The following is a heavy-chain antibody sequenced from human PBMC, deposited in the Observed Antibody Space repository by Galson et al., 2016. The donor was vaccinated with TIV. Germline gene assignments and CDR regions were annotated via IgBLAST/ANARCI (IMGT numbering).Heavy chain of an antibody. CDR1: GFTFDDFG. CDR2: ITWDGDRT. D-gene: IGHD1-26*01. V-gene: IGHV3-20*04. CDR3: ARGGGSYYAVDS. Sequence: SLRLSCAASGFTFDDFGMSWVRQVPGKGLEWVSGITWDGDRTGYADSVKGRFTISRDNAKNALYLEMDSLRVEDTAWYYCARGGGSYYAVDSWGQGTLVTVSS. J-gene: IGHJ4*02.